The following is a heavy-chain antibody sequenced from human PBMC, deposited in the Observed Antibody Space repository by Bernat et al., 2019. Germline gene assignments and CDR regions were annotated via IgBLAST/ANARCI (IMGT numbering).Heavy chain of an antibody. CDR3: ARAYYYYDSSGYTYFDY. CDR1: GGTFSSYA. Sequence: QVQLVQSGAEVKKPGSSVKVSCKASGGTFSSYAISWVRQAPGQGLEWMGRIIPILGITNYAQKFQGRVTITADKSTSTAYMELSSLRSEDTAVYYCARAYYYYDSSGYTYFDYWGQGTLVTVSS. J-gene: IGHJ4*02. CDR2: IIPILGIT. D-gene: IGHD3-22*01. V-gene: IGHV1-69*04.